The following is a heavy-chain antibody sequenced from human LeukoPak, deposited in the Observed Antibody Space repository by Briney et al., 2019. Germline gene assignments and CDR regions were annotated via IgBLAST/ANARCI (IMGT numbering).Heavy chain of an antibody. CDR1: GGSFSGYY. V-gene: IGHV4-34*01. CDR2: INHSGST. CDR3: ARSLRAAIPGTDY. Sequence: PSETPSLTCAVYGGSFSGYYWSWIRQPPGKGLEWIGEINHSGSTNYNPSLKSRVTISVDTSKNQFSLKLSSVTAADTAAYYCARSLRAAIPGTDYWGQGTLVTVSS. D-gene: IGHD2-2*02. J-gene: IGHJ4*02.